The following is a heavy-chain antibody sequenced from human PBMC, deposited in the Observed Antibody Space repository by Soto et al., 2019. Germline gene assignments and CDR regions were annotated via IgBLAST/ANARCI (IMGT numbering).Heavy chain of an antibody. CDR1: GGSISSSSYY. Sequence: PSETLSLTCTVSGGSISSSSYYWGWIRQPPGKGLEWVGSIYYSGSTYYNPSLKSRVTISVDTSKNQFSLKLSSVTAADTAVYYCARPLFDPWGQGTLVTVSS. V-gene: IGHV4-39*01. J-gene: IGHJ5*02. CDR3: ARPLFDP. CDR2: IYYSGST.